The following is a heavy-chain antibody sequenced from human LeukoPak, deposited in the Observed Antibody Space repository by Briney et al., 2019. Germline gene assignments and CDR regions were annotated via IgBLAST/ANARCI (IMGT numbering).Heavy chain of an antibody. J-gene: IGHJ3*02. Sequence: ASVKVSCKASGYTFISYGISWVRQAPGQGLECMGWISPYNGNTNYAQKLQGRVTMTTDTSTSTAYMELRSLRSDDTAVYYCARDRQQWLVDAFDIWGQGTMVTVSS. CDR2: ISPYNGNT. CDR3: ARDRQQWLVDAFDI. D-gene: IGHD6-19*01. V-gene: IGHV1-18*01. CDR1: GYTFISYG.